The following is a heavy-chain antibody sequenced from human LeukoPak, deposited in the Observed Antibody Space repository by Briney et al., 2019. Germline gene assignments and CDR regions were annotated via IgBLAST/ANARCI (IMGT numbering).Heavy chain of an antibody. CDR1: GYSFTSYW. J-gene: IGHJ3*02. CDR2: IYPGDSDT. Sequence: GESLKISCKGSGYSFTSYWIGWVRQMPGKGLEWMGIIYPGDSDTRYSPSFQGQVTISADKSISTAYLQWSSPKASDTAMYYCASRGSSGDYALAFDIWGQGTMVTVSS. V-gene: IGHV5-51*01. D-gene: IGHD4-17*01. CDR3: ASRGSSGDYALAFDI.